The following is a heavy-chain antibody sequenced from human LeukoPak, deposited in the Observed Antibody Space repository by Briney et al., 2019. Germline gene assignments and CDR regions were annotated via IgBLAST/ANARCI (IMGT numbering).Heavy chain of an antibody. CDR1: GGSISSSSYY. CDR2: IYYSGST. CDR3: ARVRAVVRWFDP. V-gene: IGHV4-30-4*08. Sequence: PSETLSLTCTVSGGSISSSSYYWGWIRQPPGKGLEWIGYIYYSGSTYYNPSLKSRVTISVDTSKNQFSLKLSSVTAADTAVYYCARVRAVVRWFDPWGQGTLVTVSS. J-gene: IGHJ5*02. D-gene: IGHD4-23*01.